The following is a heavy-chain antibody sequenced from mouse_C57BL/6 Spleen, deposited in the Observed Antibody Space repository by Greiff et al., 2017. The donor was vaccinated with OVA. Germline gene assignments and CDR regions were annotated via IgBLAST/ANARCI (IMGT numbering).Heavy chain of an antibody. CDR1: GYTFTRYW. CDR2: IDPSDSYT. Sequence: VQLQQPGAELVKPGASVKLSCKASGYTFTRYWMQWVKQRPGQGLEWIRDIDPSDSYTNYNQTFKGKATLTVDTSSSTAYMLLSSLTSEDSAVYYCARSSNYVYFDVWGTGTTVTVSS. V-gene: IGHV1-50*01. CDR3: ARSSNYVYFDV. D-gene: IGHD2-5*01. J-gene: IGHJ1*03.